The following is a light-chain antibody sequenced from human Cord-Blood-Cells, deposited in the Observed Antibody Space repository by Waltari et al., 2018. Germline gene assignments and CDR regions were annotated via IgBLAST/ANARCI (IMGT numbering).Light chain of an antibody. CDR2: GAS. CDR1: QSVSSSY. J-gene: IGKJ5*01. Sequence: EIVLTQSPGTLSLSPGERATLSCRASQSVSSSYLAWYQQKPGQAPRLRIYGASSRATGIPDRFSGRGSGTDFTLTISRLEPEDFAVYYCQQYGSSITFGQGTRLEIK. V-gene: IGKV3-20*01. CDR3: QQYGSSIT.